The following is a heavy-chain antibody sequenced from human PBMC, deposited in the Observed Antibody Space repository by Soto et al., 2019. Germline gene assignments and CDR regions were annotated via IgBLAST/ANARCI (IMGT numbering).Heavy chain of an antibody. CDR2: ISGSGGST. CDR1: GFTFSSYA. D-gene: IGHD3-22*01. J-gene: IGHJ4*02. V-gene: IGHV3-23*01. CDR3: AKSSGLIVVRKVNDY. Sequence: SGGSLRLSCAASGFTFSSYAMSWVRQAPGKGLEWVSAISGSGGSTYYADSVKGRFTISRDNSKNTLYLQMNSLRAEDTAVYYCAKSSGLIVVRKVNDYWGQGTLVTVSS.